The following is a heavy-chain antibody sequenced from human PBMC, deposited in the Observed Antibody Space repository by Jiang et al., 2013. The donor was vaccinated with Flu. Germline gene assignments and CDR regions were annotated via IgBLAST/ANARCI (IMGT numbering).Heavy chain of an antibody. CDR3: ARVASTYGDYDNLVNWFDP. J-gene: IGHJ5*02. D-gene: IGHD4-17*01. CDR1: YY. V-gene: IGHV4-30-4*01. Sequence: YYWSWSPPAPTEGPGVDWVHLLQWEHLLQPSLKSRVTISVDTSKNQFSLKLSSVTAADTAVYYCARVASTYGDYDNLVNWFDPWGQGTLVTVSS. CDR2: LLQWEH.